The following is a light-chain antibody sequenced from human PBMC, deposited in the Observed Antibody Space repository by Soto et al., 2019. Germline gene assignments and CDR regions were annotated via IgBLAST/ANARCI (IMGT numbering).Light chain of an antibody. CDR1: QSVSSN. CDR2: GAS. V-gene: IGKV3-15*01. Sequence: EIVMTQSPATLSVSPGERATLSCRASQSVSSNLAWYQQKPGQAPRLLIYGASTRATGIPARFSGSGSGTEFTLTISSLQSEDFAVYYCQKYNNWPPRKFGQGTKVEIK. CDR3: QKYNNWPPRK. J-gene: IGKJ1*01.